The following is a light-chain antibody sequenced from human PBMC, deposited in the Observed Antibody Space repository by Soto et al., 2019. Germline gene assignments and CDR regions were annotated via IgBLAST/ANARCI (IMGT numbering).Light chain of an antibody. CDR2: GAS. V-gene: IGKV3-15*01. J-gene: IGKJ2*01. Sequence: EIVMTQSPATLSVSPGERATLSCRASQSVTNNLAWYQQKPGQAPRLLIYGASTRATGIPARFSGRGSGTEFTLTISSLQSEDFAVYYCQHYNNWPYTFGQGTKLEIK. CDR3: QHYNNWPYT. CDR1: QSVTNN.